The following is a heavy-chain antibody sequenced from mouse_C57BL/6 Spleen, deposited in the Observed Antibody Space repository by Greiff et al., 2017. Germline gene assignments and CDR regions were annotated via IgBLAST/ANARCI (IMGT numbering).Heavy chain of an antibody. V-gene: IGHV5-6*01. Sequence: EVKLMESGGDLVKPGGSLKLSCAASGFTFSSYGMSWVRQTPDKRLEWVATISRGGSYPYYPDSVKGRFTISGDNAKNTLYLQISSLTSEDTAMYYCARHEAQAPLDYWGQGTTLTVSA. J-gene: IGHJ2*01. CDR1: GFTFSSYG. CDR2: ISRGGSYP. CDR3: ARHEAQAPLDY. D-gene: IGHD3-2*02.